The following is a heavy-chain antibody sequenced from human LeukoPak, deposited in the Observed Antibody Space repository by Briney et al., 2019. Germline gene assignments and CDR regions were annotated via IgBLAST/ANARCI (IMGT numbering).Heavy chain of an antibody. V-gene: IGHV4-61*02. CDR3: ARDEIFTFFGPEVYYIDV. J-gene: IGHJ6*03. D-gene: IGHD3-3*01. Sequence: TSQTLSLTCTVSGGSISSGTYNWSWIRQPAGKGLEWIGRIYTSGSTNYNPSLKGRVTISVDTSKNQFSLKLSSVTAADTAVYYCARDEIFTFFGPEVYYIDVWGTWTTVTVSS. CDR1: GGSISSGTYN. CDR2: IYTSGST.